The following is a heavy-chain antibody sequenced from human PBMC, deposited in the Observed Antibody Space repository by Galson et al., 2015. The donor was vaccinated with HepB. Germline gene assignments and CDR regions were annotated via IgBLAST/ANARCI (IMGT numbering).Heavy chain of an antibody. V-gene: IGHV3-74*01. D-gene: IGHD3-10*01. CDR1: GFTFSRYW. CDR3: ARDQVLWFGSDEGGMDV. CDR2: INSDGRST. Sequence: SLRLSCAASGFTFSRYWMHWVRQAPGKGLVWVSRINSDGRSTSYADSVKGRFTISTDNAKNTMYLQMNSLRAEDTAVYYCARDQVLWFGSDEGGMDVWGQGTTVTVSS. J-gene: IGHJ6*02.